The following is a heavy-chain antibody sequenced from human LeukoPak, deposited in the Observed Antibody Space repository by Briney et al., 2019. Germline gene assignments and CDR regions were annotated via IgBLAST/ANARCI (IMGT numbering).Heavy chain of an antibody. CDR1: GGSISSYY. V-gene: IGHV4-4*07. D-gene: IGHD2-15*01. J-gene: IGHJ4*02. CDR2: NYTSGST. CDR3: ASNPCSGGSCYVVD. Sequence: SETLSLTCSVPGGSISSYYWSWIQQPAGRGPEWIGRNYTSGSTNYNPSLKSRVTMSVDTSKNQFSLKLSSVTAADTAVYYCASNPCSGGSCYVVDWGQGTLVTVSS.